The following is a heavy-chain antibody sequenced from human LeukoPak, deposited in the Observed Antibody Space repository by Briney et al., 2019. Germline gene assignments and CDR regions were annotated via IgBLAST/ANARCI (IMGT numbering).Heavy chain of an antibody. CDR3: ARDEYYDFWSGRSFYFDY. V-gene: IGHV3-7*01. D-gene: IGHD3-3*01. J-gene: IGHJ4*02. CDR2: IKQDGSEK. Sequence: GGSLRLSCAASGFTFSSYWMSWVRQAPRKGLEWVANIKQDGSEKYYVDSVKGRFTISRDNAKNSLYLQMNSLRAEDTAVYYCARDEYYDFWSGRSFYFDYWGQGTLVTVSS. CDR1: GFTFSSYW.